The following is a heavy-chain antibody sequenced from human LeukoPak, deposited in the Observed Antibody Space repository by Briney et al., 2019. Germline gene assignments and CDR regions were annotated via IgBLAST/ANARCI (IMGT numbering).Heavy chain of an antibody. J-gene: IGHJ4*02. CDR3: ASGSRRFDY. Sequence: GGSLRLSCAASGFTFSNYVMSWVRQAPGKGLEWVSAISDSGNSIYYADSVKGRFTISRDSSKNTLYLHMSSLTAEDTAVYYCASGSRRFDYWGQGTLVTVSS. V-gene: IGHV3-23*01. CDR2: ISDSGNSI. CDR1: GFTFSNYV. D-gene: IGHD5-12*01.